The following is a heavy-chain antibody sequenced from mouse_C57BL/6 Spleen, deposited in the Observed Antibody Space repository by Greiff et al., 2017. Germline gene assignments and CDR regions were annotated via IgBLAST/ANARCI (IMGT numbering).Heavy chain of an antibody. V-gene: IGHV5-17*01. Sequence: EVQVVESGGGLVKPGGSLKLSCAASGFTFSDYGMHWVRQAPEQGLEWVAYISRGSGTIYYADTVKGRFTISRDNAKNTLYLQMTSLRSEDTAMYYCARGSLVGYFDYWGQGTTLTVSS. J-gene: IGHJ2*01. D-gene: IGHD1-1*02. CDR2: ISRGSGTI. CDR3: ARGSLVGYFDY. CDR1: GFTFSDYG.